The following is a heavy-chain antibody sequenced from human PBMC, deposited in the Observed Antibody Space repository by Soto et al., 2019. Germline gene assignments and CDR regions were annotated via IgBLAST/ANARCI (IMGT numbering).Heavy chain of an antibody. J-gene: IGHJ3*01. D-gene: IGHD3-10*01. V-gene: IGHV5-10-1*01. Sequence: GESLKISCKGSGYSLTNIWIHWVRRMPGKGLEWMGRIDPGATDTPYNPSFQGYGTMSADKPINTAYLQWSSLKASDTALYKCTSGGDASRHHAFDGWGLGTMVPVSS. CDR1: GYSLTNIW. CDR2: IDPGATDT. CDR3: TSGGDASRHHAFDG.